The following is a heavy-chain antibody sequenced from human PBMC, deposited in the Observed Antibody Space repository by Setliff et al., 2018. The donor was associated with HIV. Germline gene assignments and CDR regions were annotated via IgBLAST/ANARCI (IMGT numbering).Heavy chain of an antibody. D-gene: IGHD2-8*01. CDR1: GGSLISGGYY. V-gene: IGHV4-39*01. CDR2: IFYTGNT. J-gene: IGHJ5*02. CDR3: ARRGRDGVLIVFATGFDP. Sequence: SETLSLTCSVSGGSLISGGYYWGWIRQPPGKGLEWIGDIFYTGNTYYNPSLKSRVAISVDTSENQFSLKLNSVTAADTAVYYCARRGRDGVLIVFATGFDPWGQGTLVTVSS.